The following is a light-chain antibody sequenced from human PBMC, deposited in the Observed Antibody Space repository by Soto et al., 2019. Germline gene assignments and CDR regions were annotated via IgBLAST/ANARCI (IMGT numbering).Light chain of an antibody. CDR3: QQYTGPPTT. Sequence: IALTQAPATLSLSPGATATLSCRASQNVDKFLAWYQQRHGQPPRLLIYGASSRATGTPDRFSGSGSGTDFTLTITRLEPEDAAVDVCQQYTGPPTTFGQGTRLEIK. CDR2: GAS. V-gene: IGKV3-20*01. J-gene: IGKJ5*01. CDR1: QNVDKF.